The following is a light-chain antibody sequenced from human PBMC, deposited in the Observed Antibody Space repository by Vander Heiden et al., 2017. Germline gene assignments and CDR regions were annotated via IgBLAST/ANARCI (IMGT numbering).Light chain of an antibody. J-gene: IGLJ3*02. Sequence: HSLLTPHPPASGTRGQRVTISCAGGSSNIGSNAVNWYQHLPGAAPKLLIYTNYQRPSGVPDRFSGSKSGTSASLAISGLQSEDEAEYYCATWDDSLTCPVFGGGTKLTVL. CDR3: ATWDDSLTCPV. V-gene: IGLV1-44*01. CDR2: TNY. CDR1: SSNIGSNA.